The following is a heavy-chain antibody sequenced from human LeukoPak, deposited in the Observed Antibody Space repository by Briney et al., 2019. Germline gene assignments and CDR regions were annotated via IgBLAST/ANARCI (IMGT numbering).Heavy chain of an antibody. Sequence: EASVKVSCKASGGTFSSYAISWVRQAPGQGLEWMGGIIPIFGTANYAQKFQGRVTITADESTSTAYMDLSSVRSDDTAVYYCARGSFSSGWYYFDYWGQGTLVIVSS. D-gene: IGHD6-19*01. V-gene: IGHV1-69*13. J-gene: IGHJ4*02. CDR1: GGTFSSYA. CDR3: ARGSFSSGWYYFDY. CDR2: IIPIFGTA.